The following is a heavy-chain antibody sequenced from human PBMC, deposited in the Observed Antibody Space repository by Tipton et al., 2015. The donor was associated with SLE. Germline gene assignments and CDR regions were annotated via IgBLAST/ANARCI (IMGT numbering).Heavy chain of an antibody. CDR2: IYHSGTT. Sequence: TLSLTCTVSAYSISSGYYWAWIRQPPGKGLEWIGSIYHSGTTYYNPSLKSRVTISVDTSKNHFSLKLNSVTAADTAVYYCAAYYYDTSGHGRWFDPWGQGTLVTVSS. V-gene: IGHV4-38-2*02. J-gene: IGHJ5*02. CDR1: AYSISSGYY. D-gene: IGHD3-22*01. CDR3: AAYYYDTSGHGRWFDP.